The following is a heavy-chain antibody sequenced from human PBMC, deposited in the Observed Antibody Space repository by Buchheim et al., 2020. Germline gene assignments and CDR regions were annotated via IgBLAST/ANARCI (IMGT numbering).Heavy chain of an antibody. D-gene: IGHD2-21*01. CDR1: DGSFSSFY. CDR2: FNYDGRT. CDR3: ARGTGQIVYFYGMDV. Sequence: QVLLQQGGARLLKPSETLSLTCDVSDGSFSSFYWTWIRQPPGKGLEWIGEFNYDGRTNYSPCLKSRVIISVDRSRNQFYLNLRSVTAADTGVYYCARGTGQIVYFYGMDVWGQGTT. J-gene: IGHJ6*02. V-gene: IGHV4-34*01.